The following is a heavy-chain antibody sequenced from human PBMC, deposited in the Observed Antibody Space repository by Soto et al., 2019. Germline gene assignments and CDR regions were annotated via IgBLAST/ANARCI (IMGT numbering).Heavy chain of an antibody. CDR3: ARPSLTRDDAFDI. V-gene: IGHV1-3*01. CDR1: GYTFTSYA. Sequence: GASVKVSCKASGYTFTSYAMHWVRQAPGQRLEWMGWINAGNGNTKYSQKFQGRVTITTDTSASTAYMELSSLRSEDTAVYYCARPSLTRDDAFDIWGQGTMVTVSS. CDR2: INAGNGNT. J-gene: IGHJ3*02. D-gene: IGHD7-27*01.